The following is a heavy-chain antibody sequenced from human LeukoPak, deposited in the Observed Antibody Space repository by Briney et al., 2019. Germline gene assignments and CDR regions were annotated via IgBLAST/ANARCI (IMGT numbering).Heavy chain of an antibody. Sequence: ASVKVSCKASGYNVFSYGFSWVRQAPGQGLEWMGWISAYNGHTNYAQNFQGRVIMTTDTSTRTAYMELRSLRSDDTAVYYCARGYVVVPLDFWGQGTLVTVSS. D-gene: IGHD3-9*01. J-gene: IGHJ4*02. CDR3: ARGYVVVPLDF. V-gene: IGHV1-18*01. CDR1: GYNVFSYG. CDR2: ISAYNGHT.